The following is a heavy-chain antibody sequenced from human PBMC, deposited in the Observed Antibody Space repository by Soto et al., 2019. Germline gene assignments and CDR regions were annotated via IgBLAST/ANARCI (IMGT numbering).Heavy chain of an antibody. CDR1: DDSINSDKYY. J-gene: IGHJ4*02. CDR2: IYYRGNA. D-gene: IGHD3-9*01. CDR3: ARLEGLATIPYYFDV. Sequence: PSETLSLTCSVSDDSINSDKYYWGWIRQPPGKGLEWIGSIYYRGNAYYNPSLQTRVTISLDKSRSQFSLKLNSVTAADSAVYFCARLEGLATIPYYFDVWGPGALVTVSS. V-gene: IGHV4-39*01.